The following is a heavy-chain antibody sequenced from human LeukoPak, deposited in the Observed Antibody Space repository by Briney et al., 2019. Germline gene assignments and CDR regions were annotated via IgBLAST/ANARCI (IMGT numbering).Heavy chain of an antibody. Sequence: PGRSLRLSCAASGFTFGDYAMHWVRQAPGKGLEWVSGISWNSGSIGYVDSVKGRFTISRDNAKNSLYLQMNSLRAEDTALYYCAKDISLDSLGTFDYWGQGTLVTVSS. J-gene: IGHJ4*02. CDR2: ISWNSGSI. CDR3: AKDISLDSLGTFDY. CDR1: GFTFGDYA. D-gene: IGHD7-27*01. V-gene: IGHV3-9*01.